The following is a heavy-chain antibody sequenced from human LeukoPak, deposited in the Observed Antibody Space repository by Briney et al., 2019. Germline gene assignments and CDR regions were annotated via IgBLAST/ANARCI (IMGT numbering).Heavy chain of an antibody. CDR3: ARERFYSSGSKSNRVDY. CDR2: INPDSGGT. D-gene: IGHD6-19*01. J-gene: IGHJ4*02. V-gene: IGHV1-2*02. Sequence: ASVKVSCKASGYTFSGYYMHWVRQAPGQGLEWMGWINPDSGGTSYGQNFQGRVTMTRDTAINTAYMELSRLRSDDTAVYYCARERFYSSGSKSNRVDYWGQGTLVTVSS. CDR1: GYTFSGYY.